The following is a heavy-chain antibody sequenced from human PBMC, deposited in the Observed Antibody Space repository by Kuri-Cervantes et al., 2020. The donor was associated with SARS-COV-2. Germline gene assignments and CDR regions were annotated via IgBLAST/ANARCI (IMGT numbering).Heavy chain of an antibody. D-gene: IGHD6-13*01. Sequence: ASVNVSCKVSGYTLTELSMHWVRQAPGKGLEWMGGFDPEDGETIYAQKFQGRVTMTEDTSTDTAYMELSSLRSEDTAVYYCATTPLAAAGMYYYYYYMDVWGKGTTVTVSS. J-gene: IGHJ6*03. V-gene: IGHV1-24*01. CDR1: GYTLTELS. CDR3: ATTPLAAAGMYYYYYYMDV. CDR2: FDPEDGET.